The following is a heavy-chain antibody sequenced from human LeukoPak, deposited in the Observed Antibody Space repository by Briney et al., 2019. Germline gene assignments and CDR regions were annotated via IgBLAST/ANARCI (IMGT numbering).Heavy chain of an antibody. V-gene: IGHV4-4*07. Sequence: SETLSLTCTVSGDSISSYYWSWIRQPAGKGLEWIGRIHPSGSTNYNPSLKSRVTLSVDTSKNQFSLKLSSVTAADTAVYYCARRPPPDFDYWGRGTLVTVSS. CDR2: IHPSGST. CDR3: ARRPPPDFDY. J-gene: IGHJ4*02. CDR1: GDSISSYY.